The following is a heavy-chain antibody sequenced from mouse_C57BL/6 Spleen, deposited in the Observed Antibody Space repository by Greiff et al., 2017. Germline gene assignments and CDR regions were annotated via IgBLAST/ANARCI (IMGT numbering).Heavy chain of an antibody. CDR2: INPNNGGT. V-gene: IGHV1-26*01. D-gene: IGHD1-1*01. Sequence: VQLQQSGPELVKPGASVKISCKASGYTFTDYYMNWVKQSHGKSLEWIGDINPNNGGTSYNQKFKGKATLTVDKSSSTAYMELRSLTSEDSAVYYCAREGLFYYGSSYYYAMDYWGQGTSVTVSS. CDR3: AREGLFYYGSSYYYAMDY. J-gene: IGHJ4*01. CDR1: GYTFTDYY.